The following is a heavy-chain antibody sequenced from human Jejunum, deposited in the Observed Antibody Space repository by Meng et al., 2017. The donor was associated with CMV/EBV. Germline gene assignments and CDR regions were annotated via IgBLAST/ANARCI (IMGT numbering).Heavy chain of an antibody. D-gene: IGHD5-24*01. Sequence: VQLFQSGSELKQPGSAVKVSCRPSGYHFISYAIKWVRHAPGQGPDWMGWIVPNTGNPTYDQGFTGRFVFSLDTSVSTASLQINSLRADDTAVYYCARDSPLDGYSLLDYWGQGTLVTVSS. V-gene: IGHV7-4-1*02. CDR3: ARDSPLDGYSLLDY. CDR1: GYHFISYA. CDR2: IVPNTGNP. J-gene: IGHJ4*02.